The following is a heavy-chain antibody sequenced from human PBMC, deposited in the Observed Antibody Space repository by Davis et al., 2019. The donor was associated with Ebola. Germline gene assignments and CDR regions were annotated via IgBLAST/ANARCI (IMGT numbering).Heavy chain of an antibody. Sequence: ASVQVSCNASGYTFTSSGISWVRQAPGQGLEWMGWISAYNGNTNYAQKLQGRVTMTTDTSTSTAYMELRSLRSDDTAVYYCARIRFLEWLQSDNWGQGTLVTVSS. CDR1: GYTFTSSG. V-gene: IGHV1-18*01. CDR2: ISAYNGNT. J-gene: IGHJ4*02. D-gene: IGHD3-3*01. CDR3: ARIRFLEWLQSDN.